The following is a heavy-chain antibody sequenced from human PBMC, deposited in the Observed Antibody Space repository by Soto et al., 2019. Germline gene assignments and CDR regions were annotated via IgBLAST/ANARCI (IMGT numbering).Heavy chain of an antibody. V-gene: IGHV3-30*04. CDR2: ISYDGRVK. CDR3: ARDQPGYSYGYGLGY. J-gene: IGHJ4*02. CDR1: GFTFSDYP. D-gene: IGHD5-18*01. Sequence: GGSLRLSCAASGFTFSDYPMHWVRQAPGKGLEWVAVISYDGRVKYYVDSVKGRFTISRDDSKNTLYLQMNSLRAEDTAVYYCARDQPGYSYGYGLGYWGQGT.